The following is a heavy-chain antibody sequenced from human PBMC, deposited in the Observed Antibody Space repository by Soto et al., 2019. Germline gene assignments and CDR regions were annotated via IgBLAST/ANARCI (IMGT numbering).Heavy chain of an antibody. CDR2: ISTYNGNT. J-gene: IGHJ4*02. Sequence: QVQLVQSGAEVKKPGASVKVSCKASGYTFINYGISWVRQAPGQGLEWMGWISTYNGNTNYAQKLQGRVTMTTDTSRSTACMELRSLRSDETAVYYCGRVSGGGYDSWGYWGQGTLVTVPS. CDR1: GYTFINYG. CDR3: GRVSGGGYDSWGY. V-gene: IGHV1-18*01. D-gene: IGHD5-12*01.